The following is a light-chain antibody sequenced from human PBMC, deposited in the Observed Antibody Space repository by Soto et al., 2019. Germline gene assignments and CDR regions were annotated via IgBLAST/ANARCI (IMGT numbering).Light chain of an antibody. V-gene: IGLV1-51*01. Sequence: QSVLTQPPSVSAAPGQKVTISCSGSSSNIGNNYVSWYQHRPGAAPKLIIYDNDKRSSGIPDRFSGSKSGTSATLDITGLQTGDEADYYCGTWDSTLSGVFGTGTKLTVL. J-gene: IGLJ1*01. CDR1: SSNIGNNY. CDR2: DND. CDR3: GTWDSTLSGV.